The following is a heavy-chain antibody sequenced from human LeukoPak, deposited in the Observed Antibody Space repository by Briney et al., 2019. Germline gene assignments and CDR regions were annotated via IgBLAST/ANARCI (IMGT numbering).Heavy chain of an antibody. CDR2: ISSNGGST. D-gene: IGHD6-13*01. CDR1: EFTFSSYA. CDR3: VKVQIAEENDY. Sequence: GGSLRLSCSASEFTFSSYAMHWVRQAPGKGLEYVSAISSNGGSTYYADSVKGRFTISRDNSKNTLYLQMSSLRAEDTAVYYCVKVQIAEENDYWGQGTLVTVSS. V-gene: IGHV3-64D*06. J-gene: IGHJ4*02.